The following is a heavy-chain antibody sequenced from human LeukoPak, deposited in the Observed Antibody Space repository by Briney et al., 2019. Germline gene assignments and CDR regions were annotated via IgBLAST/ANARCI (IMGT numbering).Heavy chain of an antibody. CDR3: ASGYYMDV. J-gene: IGHJ6*03. CDR2: IYTSGST. V-gene: IGHV4-61*05. Sequence: SETLSLTCTVSGGSISSSSYYWGWIRQPPGKGLEWIGYIYTSGSTNYNPSLKGRVTISVDTSKNQFSLKLSSVTAADTAVYYCASGYYMDVWGKGTTVTVSS. CDR1: GGSISSSSYY.